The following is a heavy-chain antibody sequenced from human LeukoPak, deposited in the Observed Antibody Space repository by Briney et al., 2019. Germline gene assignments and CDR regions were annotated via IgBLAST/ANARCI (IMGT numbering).Heavy chain of an antibody. D-gene: IGHD6-6*01. CDR2: IYYSGST. Sequence: SETLSLTCTVSGGSISSYYWSWIRQPPGKGLEWNGYIYYSGSTNYNPSLKSRVTISVDTSKNQFSLKLSSVTAADTAVYYCARCRTDYSSSSHFDYWGQGTLVTVSS. CDR3: ARCRTDYSSSSHFDY. CDR1: GGSISSYY. J-gene: IGHJ4*02. V-gene: IGHV4-59*01.